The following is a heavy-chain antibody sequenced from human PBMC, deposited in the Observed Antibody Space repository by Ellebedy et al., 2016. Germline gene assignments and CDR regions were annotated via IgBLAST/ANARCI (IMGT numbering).Heavy chain of an antibody. CDR2: ISTYNTNA. CDR1: GGTLSSYA. CDR3: AKTSGWGYGEN. D-gene: IGHD3-10*01. J-gene: IGHJ4*02. V-gene: IGHV1-18*01. Sequence: ASVKVSCXASGGTLSSYAISWVRQAPGQGLEWMGWISTYNTNAHYAQKFQGRVFMTTDTSSSPAYMELRSLTSDETAVYYCAKTSGWGYGENWGQGTLVTVSS.